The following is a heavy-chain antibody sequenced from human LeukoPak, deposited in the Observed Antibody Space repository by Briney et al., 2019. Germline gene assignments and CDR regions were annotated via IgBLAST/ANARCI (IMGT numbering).Heavy chain of an antibody. D-gene: IGHD6-6*01. Sequence: PSETLSLTCAVYGGSFSGYYWSWIRQPPGKGLEWIGEINHSGSTNYNPSLKSRVTISVDTSKNQFSLKLSSVTAADTAVYYCARAPIAARWSAFDIWGQGTMVTVSS. CDR3: ARAPIAARWSAFDI. CDR2: INHSGST. J-gene: IGHJ3*02. V-gene: IGHV4-34*01. CDR1: GGSFSGYY.